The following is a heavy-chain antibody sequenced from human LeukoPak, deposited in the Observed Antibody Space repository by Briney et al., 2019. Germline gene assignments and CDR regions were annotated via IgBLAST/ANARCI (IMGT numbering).Heavy chain of an antibody. D-gene: IGHD3-22*01. V-gene: IGHV4-61*01. J-gene: IGHJ4*02. CDR1: GGSVSSGSYY. CDR3: ARWFYYDSRGYYSPL. Sequence: SETLSLTCTVSGGSVSSGSYYWSWIRQPPGKGLEWIGYIYYSGSTNYNPSLKSRVTISVDTSKNQFSLKLSSVTAADTAVYYCARWFYYDSRGYYSPLWGQGTLVTVSS. CDR2: IYYSGST.